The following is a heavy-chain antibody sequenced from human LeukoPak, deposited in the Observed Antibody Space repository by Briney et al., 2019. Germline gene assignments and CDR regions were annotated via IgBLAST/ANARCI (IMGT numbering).Heavy chain of an antibody. CDR1: GFTFSSYI. D-gene: IGHD2-2*01. CDR3: ARDFPRQLLAPHPDWFDP. Sequence: GGSLRLSCAASGFTFSSYIMNWVRQAPGKGLEWVSYISSSSSTIYYADSVKGRFTISRDNAKNSLYLQMNSLRAEDTAVYYCARDFPRQLLAPHPDWFDPWGQGTLVTVSS. J-gene: IGHJ5*02. V-gene: IGHV3-48*04. CDR2: ISSSSSTI.